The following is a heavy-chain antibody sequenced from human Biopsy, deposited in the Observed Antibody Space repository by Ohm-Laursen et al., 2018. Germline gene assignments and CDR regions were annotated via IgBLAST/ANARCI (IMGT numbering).Heavy chain of an antibody. D-gene: IGHD5-12*01. CDR2: INQSGSA. CDR3: ARGSGYFRLDV. Sequence: TLSLTCAVNGESSSGYFWNWIRQPPGKGLEWIGEINQSGSAKYNPSLKRRATLSADSSNSQFSLRLTSVTAADTAIYYCARGSGYFRLDVWGQGTTVTVSS. CDR1: GESSSGYF. J-gene: IGHJ6*02. V-gene: IGHV4-34*01.